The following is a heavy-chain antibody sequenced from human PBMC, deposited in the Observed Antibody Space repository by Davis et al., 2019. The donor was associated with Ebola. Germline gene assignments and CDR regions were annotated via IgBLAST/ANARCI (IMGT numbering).Heavy chain of an antibody. Sequence: PGGSLRLSCAASGFTFSSYWMSWVRQAPGKGLEWVANIKQDGSEKYYVDSVKGRFTISRDNAKNSLYLQMNSLRAEDTAVYYCARDGLWFGELLYEGYGMDVWGQGTTVTVSS. CDR2: IKQDGSEK. J-gene: IGHJ6*02. CDR1: GFTFSSYW. CDR3: ARDGLWFGELLYEGYGMDV. D-gene: IGHD3-10*01. V-gene: IGHV3-7*03.